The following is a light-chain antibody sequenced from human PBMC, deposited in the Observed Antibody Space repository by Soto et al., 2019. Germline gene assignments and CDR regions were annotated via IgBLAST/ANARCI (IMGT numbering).Light chain of an antibody. CDR3: QQYGDSPQT. V-gene: IGKV3-20*01. CDR1: QSVSSN. J-gene: IGKJ1*01. Sequence: EIMMTQSPATLSVSPGERATLSCRASQSVSSNLAWYQQKPGQAPRLLFYGASNRATAIPDRFSGSGFGTDFTLTITRLEPEDFAVYYCQQYGDSPQTFGPGTRWIS. CDR2: GAS.